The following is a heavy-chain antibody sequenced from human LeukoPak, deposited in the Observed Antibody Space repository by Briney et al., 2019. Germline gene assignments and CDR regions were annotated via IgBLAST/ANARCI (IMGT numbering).Heavy chain of an antibody. J-gene: IGHJ4*02. Sequence: SETLSLTCAVYGGSFSGYYWSWIRQPPGKGLEWIGEINHSGSTNYNPSLKSRVTISVDTSKNQFSLKLSSVTAADTAVYYCARGRRGVDLPIGVYYFDYWGQGTLVTVSS. D-gene: IGHD3-16*01. CDR3: ARGRRGVDLPIGVYYFDY. CDR1: GGSFSGYY. V-gene: IGHV4-34*01. CDR2: INHSGST.